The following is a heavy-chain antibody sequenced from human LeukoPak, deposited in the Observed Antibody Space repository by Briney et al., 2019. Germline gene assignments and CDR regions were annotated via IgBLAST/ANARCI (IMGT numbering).Heavy chain of an antibody. D-gene: IGHD2-21*02. CDR2: ISGSGGST. Sequence: GASLRLSCAASGFTFSSYAMSWVRQALGKGLEWVSAISGSGGSTYYADSVKGRFTISRDNSKNTLYLQMNSLRAEDTAVYYCAKGFNVVVTAMDYWGQGTLVTVSS. CDR1: GFTFSSYA. CDR3: AKGFNVVVTAMDY. V-gene: IGHV3-23*01. J-gene: IGHJ4*02.